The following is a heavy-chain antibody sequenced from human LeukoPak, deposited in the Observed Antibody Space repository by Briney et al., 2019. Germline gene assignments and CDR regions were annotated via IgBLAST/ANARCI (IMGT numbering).Heavy chain of an antibody. Sequence: PGGSLRLSCAASGFTFSSYSMNWVRQAPGKGLEWVSYISSSSSTIYYADSVKGRFTISRDNSKNTLYLQMNSLRAEDTAVYYCAKDPRRVARLITFGGGRPYYFDYWGQGTLVTISS. J-gene: IGHJ4*02. CDR3: AKDPRRVARLITFGGGRPYYFDY. D-gene: IGHD3-16*01. CDR2: ISSSSSTI. V-gene: IGHV3-48*01. CDR1: GFTFSSYS.